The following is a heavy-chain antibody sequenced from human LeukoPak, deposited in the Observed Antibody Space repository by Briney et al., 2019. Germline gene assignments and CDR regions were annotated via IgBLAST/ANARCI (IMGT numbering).Heavy chain of an antibody. CDR2: ISYSGTT. V-gene: IGHV4-59*01. D-gene: IGHD5-18*01. CDR1: GGSISSYY. Sequence: PSETLSLTCTVSGGSISSYYWTWIRQPPGKGLEWIGYISYSGTTNYNPSLKSRVTISVDTSKNQFSLKLSSVTAADTAVYYCARGPARGYSYPHLYDYWGQGTLVTVSS. J-gene: IGHJ4*02. CDR3: ARGPARGYSYPHLYDY.